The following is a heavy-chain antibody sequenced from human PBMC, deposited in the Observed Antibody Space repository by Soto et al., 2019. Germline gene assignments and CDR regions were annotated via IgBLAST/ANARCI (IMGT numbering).Heavy chain of an antibody. CDR2: INPNSGGT. CDR3: ARGVAAAASITSGMDA. D-gene: IGHD6-13*01. Sequence: ASVKVSCKASGYTFTGYYMHWVRQAPGQGLEWMGWINPNSGGTNYAQKFQGWVTMTRDTSISTAYMELSRLRSDDTAVYYCARGVAAAASITSGMDALGQGTTLTISS. J-gene: IGHJ6*02. V-gene: IGHV1-2*04. CDR1: GYTFTGYY.